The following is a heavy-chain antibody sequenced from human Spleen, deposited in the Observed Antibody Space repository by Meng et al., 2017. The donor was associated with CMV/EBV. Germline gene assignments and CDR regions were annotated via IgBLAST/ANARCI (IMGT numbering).Heavy chain of an antibody. J-gene: IGHJ6*02. CDR1: GGSISRSSYY. V-gene: IGHV4-39*07. D-gene: IGHD3-3*01. CDR3: ARDDSPTSYNDFWSGFRYGMDV. Sequence: SETLSLTCSVSGGSISRSSYYWGWIRQPPGKGLEWIGVIHYSGGTYYKPSLRSRVTISVDTSKNQFSLKLSSVTAADTAVYYCARDDSPTSYNDFWSGFRYGMDVWGQGTTVTVSS. CDR2: IHYSGGT.